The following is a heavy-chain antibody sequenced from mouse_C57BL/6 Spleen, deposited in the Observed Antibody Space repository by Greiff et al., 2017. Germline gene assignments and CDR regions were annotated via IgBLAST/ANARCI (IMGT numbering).Heavy chain of an antibody. CDR3: ARGCDLDY. CDR1: GYSITSGYY. CDR2: ISYDGSN. D-gene: IGHD2-4*01. Sequence: VQLQQSGPGLVKPSQSLSLTCSVTGYSITSGYYWNWIQQFPGNKLEWVGYISYDGSNNYTPSIKNRISITRDTTKNQFFMKLNSVTTEGTATYDCARGCDLDYWGQGTTLTVSS. J-gene: IGHJ2*01. V-gene: IGHV3-6*01.